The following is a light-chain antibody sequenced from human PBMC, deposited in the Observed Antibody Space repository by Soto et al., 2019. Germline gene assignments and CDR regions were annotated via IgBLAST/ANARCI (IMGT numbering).Light chain of an antibody. Sequence: DIVMTQSPDSLAVSLGERATINCKSSQNVLSRSNNKNYLGWYQQKPGQPPKLLIYWASTRVSGVPDRFSGSGSGTDFTRTISSLQAEDVAVYYCQHYYTGPPRTFGQGTKVELK. CDR3: QHYYTGPPRT. V-gene: IGKV4-1*01. CDR2: WAS. CDR1: QNVLSRSNNKNY. J-gene: IGKJ1*01.